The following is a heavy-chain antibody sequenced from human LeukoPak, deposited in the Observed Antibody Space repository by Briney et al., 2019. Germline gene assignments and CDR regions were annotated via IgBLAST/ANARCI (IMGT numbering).Heavy chain of an antibody. CDR1: GFTVSSNY. CDR2: IYSGGST. Sequence: PSGGSLRLSCAASGFTVSSNYMSWVRQAPGKGLEWVSVIYSGGSTYYADSVKGRFTISRDNSKNTLYLQMNSLRAEDTAVYYCARSGSSYDGSQSWFDYWGQGTLVTVSS. D-gene: IGHD3-22*01. CDR3: ARSGSSYDGSQSWFDY. J-gene: IGHJ4*02. V-gene: IGHV3-66*01.